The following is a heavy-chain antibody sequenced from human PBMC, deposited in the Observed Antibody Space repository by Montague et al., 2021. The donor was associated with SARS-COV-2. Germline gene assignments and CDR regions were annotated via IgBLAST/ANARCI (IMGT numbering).Heavy chain of an antibody. V-gene: IGHV4-39*01. J-gene: IGHJ4*02. Sequence: SKTLSLTCTVSGDSISSGYFYWGWIRQPPGKGLEWVGTIHYSGITYYNPSLKSRVTISVDTSRNQFSLKLSSVTAADTAVYYCARGAPGYWGQGTLVTVSS. CDR2: IHYSGIT. CDR1: GDSISSGYFY. D-gene: IGHD1-1*01. CDR3: ARGAPGY.